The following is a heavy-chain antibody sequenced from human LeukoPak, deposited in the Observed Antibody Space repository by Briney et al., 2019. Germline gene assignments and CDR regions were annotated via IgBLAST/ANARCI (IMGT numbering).Heavy chain of an antibody. J-gene: IGHJ5*02. CDR3: AKGYYYDSSGYYRYNWFDP. CDR1: GFTFDDYA. CDR2: ISWNSGSI. Sequence: GGSLRLSCAASGFTFDDYAMHWVRQAPGKGLEWVSGISWNSGSIGYADSVKGRFTISRDNAKNSLYLQMNSLRAEDTALYYCAKGYYYDSSGYYRYNWFDPWGQGTLVTVSS. V-gene: IGHV3-9*01. D-gene: IGHD3-22*01.